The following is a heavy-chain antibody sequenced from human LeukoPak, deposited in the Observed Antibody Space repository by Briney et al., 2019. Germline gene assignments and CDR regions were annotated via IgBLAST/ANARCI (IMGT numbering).Heavy chain of an antibody. D-gene: IGHD4-23*01. V-gene: IGHV4-39*07. CDR2: IYYSGST. CDR3: ARDEPQTPCFGGMCYYYYYMDV. CDR1: GGSISSSSYY. Sequence: PSETLSLTCTVSGGSISSSSYYWGWIRQPPGKGLEWIGSIYYSGSTYYNPSLKSRVTISVDTSKNQFSLKLSSVTAADTAVYYCARDEPQTPCFGGMCYYYYYMDVWGKGTTVTVSS. J-gene: IGHJ6*03.